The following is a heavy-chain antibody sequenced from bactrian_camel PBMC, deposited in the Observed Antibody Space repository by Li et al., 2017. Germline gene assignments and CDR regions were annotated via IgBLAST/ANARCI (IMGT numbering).Heavy chain of an antibody. J-gene: IGHJ4*01. CDR2: IYTGDGTT. V-gene: IGHV3S19*01. CDR3: ATVAPPTGFGTD. CDR1: GFEFSNSY. D-gene: IGHD5*01. Sequence: DVQLVESGGGLVQSGGSLRLSCATSGFEFSNSYMHWVRQVPGKGLEWVSSIYTGDGTTNFAGSVKGRFTISRDNAKNTLYLQMNSLETEDKAMYYCATVAPPTGFGTDWGQGTKVTVS.